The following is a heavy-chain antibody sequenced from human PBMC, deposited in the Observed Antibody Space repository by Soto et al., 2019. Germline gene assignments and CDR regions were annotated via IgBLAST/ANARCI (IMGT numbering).Heavy chain of an antibody. D-gene: IGHD3-3*01. CDR1: GGSISSSSYY. J-gene: IGHJ6*04. CDR2: IYYSGST. CDR3: ARNPQWRFLEWLWDV. Sequence: SETLSLTCTVSGGSISSSSYYWGWIRQPPGKGLEWIGSIYYSGSTYYNPSIKSRVTISVDTSKNQFSLKLSSVTAADTAVYYCARNPQWRFLEWLWDVWGKGTTVTVSS. V-gene: IGHV4-39*01.